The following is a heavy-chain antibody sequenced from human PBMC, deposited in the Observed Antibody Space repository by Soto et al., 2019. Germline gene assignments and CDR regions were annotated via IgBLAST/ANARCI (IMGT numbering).Heavy chain of an antibody. CDR3: AREVSAMTWFDP. Sequence: GASVKVSCKASGGTFSSYAISWVRQAPGQGLEWMGGIIPIFGTANYAQKFQGRVTITADESTSTAYMELSSLRSEDTAVYYCAREVSAMTWFDPWGQGTLVTVSS. CDR1: GGTFSSYA. J-gene: IGHJ5*02. V-gene: IGHV1-69*13. CDR2: IIPIFGTA. D-gene: IGHD2-21*02.